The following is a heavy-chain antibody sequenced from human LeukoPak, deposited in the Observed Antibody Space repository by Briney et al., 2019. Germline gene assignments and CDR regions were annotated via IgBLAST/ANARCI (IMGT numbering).Heavy chain of an antibody. Sequence: GASVKVSCKASGYTFTSYGISWVRQAPGQGLEWMGWISGYNGNTKYAQNFQGRVTMTTDTPTGTAYMELRSLRSGDTAVYYCARDTLIQGFYAMDVWGPGTTVTVS. CDR2: ISGYNGNT. J-gene: IGHJ6*02. CDR1: GYTFTSYG. V-gene: IGHV1-18*01. D-gene: IGHD2-15*01. CDR3: ARDTLIQGFYAMDV.